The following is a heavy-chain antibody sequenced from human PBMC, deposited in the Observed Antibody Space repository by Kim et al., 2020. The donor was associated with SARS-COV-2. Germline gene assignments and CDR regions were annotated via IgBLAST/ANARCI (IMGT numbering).Heavy chain of an antibody. CDR1: GFTFDDYA. Sequence: GGSLRLSCVASGFTFDDYALHWVRQAPGKGLEWVSGIKWNGDVTGYIDSVKGRFTISRDNAKKTLYLQMNNLKREDTPLYFCAKVGLGLTAAFDAWGQGTLVTVSS. D-gene: IGHD6-13*01. V-gene: IGHV3-9*01. J-gene: IGHJ4*02. CDR2: IKWNGDVT. CDR3: AKVGLGLTAAFDA.